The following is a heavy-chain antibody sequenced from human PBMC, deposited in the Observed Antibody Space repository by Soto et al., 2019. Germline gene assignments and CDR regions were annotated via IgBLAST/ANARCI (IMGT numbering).Heavy chain of an antibody. Sequence: QVQLVQSGAEVKKPGSSVKVSCKASGGTFSSYTISWVRQAPGQGLEWMGRIIPILGIANYAQKFQGSVTITADKSTSTAYMELSSLRSEDTAVYYCARDYCSSTSCSIWVQGTLVTVSS. CDR2: IIPILGIA. V-gene: IGHV1-69*08. CDR3: ARDYCSSTSCSI. CDR1: GGTFSSYT. J-gene: IGHJ4*02. D-gene: IGHD2-2*01.